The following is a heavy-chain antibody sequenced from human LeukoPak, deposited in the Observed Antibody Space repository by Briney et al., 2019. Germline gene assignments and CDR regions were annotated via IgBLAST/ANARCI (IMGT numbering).Heavy chain of an antibody. Sequence: PSETLSLTCTVSGGSTSSYYWSWIRQPPGKGLEWIGYIYYSGSTNYNPSLKSRVTISVDTSKNQFSLKLSSVTAADTAVYYCARSFKPSTSWYFDLWGRGTLVTVSS. CDR3: ARSFKPSTSWYFDL. CDR1: GGSTSSYY. CDR2: IYYSGST. D-gene: IGHD3-16*01. V-gene: IGHV4-59*01. J-gene: IGHJ2*01.